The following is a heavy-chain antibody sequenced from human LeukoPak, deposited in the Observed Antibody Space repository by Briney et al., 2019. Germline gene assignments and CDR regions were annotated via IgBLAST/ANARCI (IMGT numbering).Heavy chain of an antibody. CDR2: ITGNNGHT. V-gene: IGHV1-18*01. CDR3: ARDQRNSGSYRFEY. CDR1: SYTFSAYG. J-gene: IGHJ4*02. D-gene: IGHD1-26*01. Sequence: ASVKVSCKTSSYTFSAYGISWVRQAPGQGLEWMGWITGNNGHTNYAPSLQGRVTMTTDTSTNTAYMELTNLRSDDTAVYYCARDQRNSGSYRFEYWGQGTLVTVSS.